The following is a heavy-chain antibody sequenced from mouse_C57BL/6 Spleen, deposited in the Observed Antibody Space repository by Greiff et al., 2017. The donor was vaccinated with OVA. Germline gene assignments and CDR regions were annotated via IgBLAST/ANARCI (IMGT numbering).Heavy chain of an antibody. CDR1: GYAFSSYW. Sequence: QVQLQQSGAELVKPGASVKISCKASGYAFSSYWMNWVKQRPGKGLEWIGQIYPGDGDTNYNGKFKGKATLTADKSSSTAYMQLSSLTSEDSAVYCCARYTMSTTCLDYWGQGTTLTVSS. CDR3: ARYTMSTTCLDY. V-gene: IGHV1-80*01. J-gene: IGHJ2*01. CDR2: IYPGDGDT. D-gene: IGHD2-4*01.